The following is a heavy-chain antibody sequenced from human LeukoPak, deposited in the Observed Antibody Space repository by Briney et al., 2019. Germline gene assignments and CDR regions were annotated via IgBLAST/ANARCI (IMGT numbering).Heavy chain of an antibody. CDR1: GFSLSTNGMC. Sequence: SGPTLVKPTQSLTLTCTFAGFSLSTNGMCVSWIRQPPGKALEWLARIDWDDDKYYSTSLKTRLTISKDTSKNQVVLTMTNMDPVDTATYYCARIRLAAGYFDYWGQGTGVTVSS. CDR3: ARIRLAAGYFDY. D-gene: IGHD2-15*01. J-gene: IGHJ4*02. CDR2: IDWDDDK. V-gene: IGHV2-70*11.